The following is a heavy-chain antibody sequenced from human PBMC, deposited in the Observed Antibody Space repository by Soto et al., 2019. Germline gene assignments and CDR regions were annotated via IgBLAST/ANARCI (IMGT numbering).Heavy chain of an antibody. Sequence: SVKVSCKASRGTFSSYTISWVRQSPGQGLEWMGRIIPILGIANYAQKFQGRVTITADKSTSTAYMELSSLRSEDTAVYYCASPPPAKRAEYFQHWGQGTLVTVSS. CDR2: IIPILGIA. J-gene: IGHJ1*01. V-gene: IGHV1-69*02. CDR3: ASPPPAKRAEYFQH. CDR1: RGTFSSYT.